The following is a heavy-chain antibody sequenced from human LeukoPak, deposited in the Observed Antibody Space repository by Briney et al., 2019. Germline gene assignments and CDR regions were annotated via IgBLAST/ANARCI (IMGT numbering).Heavy chain of an antibody. Sequence: PSETLSLTCTVSGNSISSGDNYWSWIRQPAGKGLEWIGRIYTSGSTNYNPSLKSRVTISVDTSKNQFSLKLSSVTAADTAVYYCARGRRVLRFLEWPRKGDFDYWGQGTLVTVSS. CDR1: GNSISSGDNY. J-gene: IGHJ4*02. D-gene: IGHD3-3*01. CDR3: ARGRRVLRFLEWPRKGDFDY. CDR2: IYTSGST. V-gene: IGHV4-61*02.